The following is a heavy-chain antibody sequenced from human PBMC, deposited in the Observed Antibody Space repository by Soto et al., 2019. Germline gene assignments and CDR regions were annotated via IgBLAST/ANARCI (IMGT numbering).Heavy chain of an antibody. CDR2: LDPEHXET. V-gene: IGHV1-24*01. J-gene: IGHJ4*02. CDR1: GDPLNEIS. CDR3: ARDISCGSYLEIDH. D-gene: IGHD1-26*01. Sequence: ASVNVSCEVSGDPLNEISMHCLRQAPGKGIQWRGGLDPEHXETIYAQTLQGRATMTDDTSTDTAYMELSRLRSEDTTVYYCARDISCGSYLEIDHWGQGSLVTVSS.